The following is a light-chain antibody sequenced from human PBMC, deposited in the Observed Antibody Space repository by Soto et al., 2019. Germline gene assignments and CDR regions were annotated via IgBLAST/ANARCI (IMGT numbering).Light chain of an antibody. CDR2: GAS. J-gene: IGKJ4*02. CDR3: QQYHNSPVP. CDR1: QNVYNK. V-gene: IGKV3-15*01. Sequence: EIVMTQSPATLSVSPGERVTFSCRASQNVYNKLAWYQHKPGQAPRLLISGASTGATGVPPRFSGSGSGTDFTLTVNSLQSEDIAVYYCQQYHNSPVPFAGGTKVDI.